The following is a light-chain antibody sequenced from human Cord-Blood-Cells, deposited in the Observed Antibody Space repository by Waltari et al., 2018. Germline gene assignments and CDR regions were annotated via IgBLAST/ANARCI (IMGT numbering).Light chain of an antibody. CDR1: SSYVGSYNL. V-gene: IGLV2-23*01. J-gene: IGLJ1*01. CDR3: CSYAGSSSYV. CDR2: EGS. Sequence: QSALTQPASVSGSPGQSITISCTGTSSYVGSYNLVSWYQQPPGKAPKLLIYEGSKRPSGVSNRFSGSKSGNTASLTISGLQAEDEADYYCCSYAGSSSYVFGTGTKVTVL.